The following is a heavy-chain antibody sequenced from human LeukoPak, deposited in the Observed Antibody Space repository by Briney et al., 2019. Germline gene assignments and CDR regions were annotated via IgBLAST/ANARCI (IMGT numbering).Heavy chain of an antibody. V-gene: IGHV1-2*02. CDR2: INPDSGGT. Sequence: GASVKVSCKASGYTFTHYYIHWVRQAPGQGREGMGWINPDSGGTKYAQKFQGRVTMTRDTSISTAYMVLSTLRSDDTAVYYCARDRLAAAGTGGWGQGTLVIVSS. D-gene: IGHD6-13*01. CDR3: ARDRLAAAGTGG. CDR1: GYTFTHYY. J-gene: IGHJ4*02.